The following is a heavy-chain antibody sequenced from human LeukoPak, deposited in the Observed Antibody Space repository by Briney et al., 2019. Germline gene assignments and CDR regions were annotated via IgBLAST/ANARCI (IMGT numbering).Heavy chain of an antibody. CDR2: ISYDGSNK. CDR1: GFTFSTYT. CDR3: AKNPDYDVLTGTSFDY. V-gene: IGHV3-30-3*02. D-gene: IGHD3-9*01. Sequence: PGGSLRLSCAASGFTFSTYTMTWVRQAPGKGLEWVAVISYDGSNKYYADSAKGRFTISRDNSKNTLYLQMNSLEAEDTAIYYCAKNPDYDVLTGTSFDYWGQGALVTVSS. J-gene: IGHJ4*02.